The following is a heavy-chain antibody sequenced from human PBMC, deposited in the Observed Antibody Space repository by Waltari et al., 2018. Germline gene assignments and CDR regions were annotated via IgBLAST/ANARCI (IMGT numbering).Heavy chain of an antibody. D-gene: IGHD3-10*01. CDR3: AREDLEIGDAGNFDY. Sequence: QVQLVQSGAEVKKPGASVKVSCKASGYTFTGYYMHWVRQARGQGLEGPGVINLNCGGTNNAQKVQVKFTMTRETSISTAYMELSRLRADVTAVYYCAREDLEIGDAGNFDYWVQGTLVTVSS. V-gene: IGHV1-2*02. CDR1: GYTFTGYY. CDR2: INLNCGGT. J-gene: IGHJ4*02.